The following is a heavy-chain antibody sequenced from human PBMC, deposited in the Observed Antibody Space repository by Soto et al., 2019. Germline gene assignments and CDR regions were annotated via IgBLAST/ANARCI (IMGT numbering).Heavy chain of an antibody. Sequence: SEPLSLTCAVYGGSFSGYYWTWIRQPPGTGLEWIGEINHSGSTNYNPSLKSRVTISVDTSKNQFSLKLTSVTAEDTAVYYCARDPNIVVVPAATYYYYGMDVWGQGTTVTVSS. D-gene: IGHD2-2*01. V-gene: IGHV4-34*01. CDR3: ARDPNIVVVPAATYYYYGMDV. CDR2: INHSGST. J-gene: IGHJ6*02. CDR1: GGSFSGYY.